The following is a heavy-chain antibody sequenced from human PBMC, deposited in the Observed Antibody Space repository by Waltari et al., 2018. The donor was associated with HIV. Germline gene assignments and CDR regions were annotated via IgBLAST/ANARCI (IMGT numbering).Heavy chain of an antibody. CDR3: ARRAVEVTYGTSDNWFVP. J-gene: IGHJ5*02. V-gene: IGHV4-4*07. CDR2: IYASGST. Sequence: QVQLQESGPGLVKPSETLCLACTVSGDSISTYSWNWIRQPAGKGLEWIGRIYASGSTNYNPSLESRVTMSVDTSKNQFSLKLSSVTAADTAVYYCARRAVEVTYGTSDNWFVPWGQGTLVTVSS. CDR1: GDSISTYS. D-gene: IGHD3-10*01.